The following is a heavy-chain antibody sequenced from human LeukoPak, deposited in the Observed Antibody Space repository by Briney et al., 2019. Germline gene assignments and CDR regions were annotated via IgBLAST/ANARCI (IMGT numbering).Heavy chain of an antibody. CDR3: ARYVVPAANRWINWFDP. CDR2: IYYSGST. J-gene: IGHJ5*02. V-gene: IGHV4-39*01. CDR1: GGSISSSSYY. Sequence: SETLSLTCTVSGGSISSSSYYWGWIRQPPGKGLEWIGSIYYSGSTYYNPSLKSRVTISVDTSKNQFSLKLSSVTAADTAVYYCARYVVPAANRWINWFDPWGQGTLVTVSS. D-gene: IGHD2-2*01.